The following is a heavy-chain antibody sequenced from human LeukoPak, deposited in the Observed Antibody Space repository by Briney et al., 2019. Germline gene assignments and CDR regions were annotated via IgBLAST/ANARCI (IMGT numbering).Heavy chain of an antibody. Sequence: ASVKVSCKASGYTFTSYYMHWVRQAPGQGLEWMGIINPSGGSTSHAQKFQGRVTMTRDTSTSTVYMELSSLRSEDTAVYYCARDPGYCSGGSCYGGFDYWGQGTLVTVSS. CDR3: ARDPGYCSGGSCYGGFDY. J-gene: IGHJ4*02. CDR1: GYTFTSYY. V-gene: IGHV1-46*01. CDR2: INPSGGST. D-gene: IGHD2-15*01.